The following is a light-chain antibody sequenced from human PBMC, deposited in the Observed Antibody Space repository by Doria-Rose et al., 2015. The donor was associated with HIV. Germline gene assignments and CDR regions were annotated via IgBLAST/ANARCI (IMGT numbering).Light chain of an antibody. CDR3: QHYGSSPRT. J-gene: IGKJ1*01. CDR1: QSVSSSY. CDR2: GAS. V-gene: IGKV3-20*01. Sequence: GATLSCRTSQSVSSSYLAWYQQKPGQAPRLLIYGASRRATGIPDRFSGSGSGTDFTLTISRLEPEDFAVYYCQHYGSSPRTFGQGTKVEIK.